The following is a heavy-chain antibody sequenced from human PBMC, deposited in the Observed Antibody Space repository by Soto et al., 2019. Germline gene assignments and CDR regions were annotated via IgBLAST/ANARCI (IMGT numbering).Heavy chain of an antibody. CDR3: ARGIGREYYDFWSGYRPYYYYGMDV. CDR1: GDSVSSNSAA. V-gene: IGHV6-1*01. J-gene: IGHJ6*02. CDR2: TYYRSKWYN. Sequence: SQTLSLTCAISGDSVSSNSAAWNWIRQSPSRGLEWLGRTYYRSKWYNDYAVSVKSRITINPDTSENQFSLQLNSVTHEDTAVYYCARGIGREYYDFWSGYRPYYYYGMDVWGQGTTVTVSS. D-gene: IGHD3-3*01.